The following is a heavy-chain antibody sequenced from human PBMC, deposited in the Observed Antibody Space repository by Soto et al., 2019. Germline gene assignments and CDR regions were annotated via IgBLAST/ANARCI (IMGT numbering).Heavy chain of an antibody. D-gene: IGHD1-1*01. CDR2: LDGDGSDT. J-gene: IGHJ4*02. CDR3: VREGYWSLDY. V-gene: IGHV3-74*01. Sequence: GGSLRLSCAASGFSFISHWMHWVRQAPGKGLVWVSRLDGDGSDTHYAGFAKGRFTISRDNAKNTLYLQMNSLRAEDTALYYCVREGYWSLDYWGQGALVTVSS. CDR1: GFSFISHW.